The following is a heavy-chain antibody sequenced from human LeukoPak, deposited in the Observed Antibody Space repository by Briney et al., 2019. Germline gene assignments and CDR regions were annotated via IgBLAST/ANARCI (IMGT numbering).Heavy chain of an antibody. CDR1: GGSISSSSYY. CDR3: ARDLFGDSSGQYGVGFFDY. Sequence: SETLSLTCTVSGGSISSSSYYWGWIRQPPGKGLEWIGSIYYSGSTYYNPSLKSRVTISVDTSKNQFSLKLSSVTAADTAVYYCARDLFGDSSGQYGVGFFDYWGQGTLVTVSS. CDR2: IYYSGST. V-gene: IGHV4-39*07. J-gene: IGHJ4*02. D-gene: IGHD3-22*01.